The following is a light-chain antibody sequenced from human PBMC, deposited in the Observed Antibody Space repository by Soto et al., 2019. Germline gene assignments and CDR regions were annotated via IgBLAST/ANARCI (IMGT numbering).Light chain of an antibody. J-gene: IGKJ1*01. CDR3: KQFGSSPWT. CDR1: QRVSSSY. V-gene: IGKV3D-20*01. Sequence: VFRQAPAAGSLSAGGWSPASGAASQRVSSSYLAWYQQRPGLLTRLLIYDACSRATGIQDRFSGSGSGTDFTLQISRMQPEEFAVYDCKQFGSSPWTFGQGTKVDIK. CDR2: DAC.